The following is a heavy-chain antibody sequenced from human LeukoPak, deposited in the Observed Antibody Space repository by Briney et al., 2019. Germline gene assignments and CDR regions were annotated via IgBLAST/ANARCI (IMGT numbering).Heavy chain of an antibody. D-gene: IGHD3-10*01. J-gene: IGHJ6*02. V-gene: IGHV3-66*01. Sequence: PGGSLRLSCAASGFTVSSNHMSWVRQAPGKGLEWVSVIYSGGSTYYADSVKGRFTISRDNSKNTLYLQMNSLRAEDTAVYYCARDRVTMVRGVTPIGMDVWGQGTTVTASS. CDR1: GFTVSSNH. CDR2: IYSGGST. CDR3: ARDRVTMVRGVTPIGMDV.